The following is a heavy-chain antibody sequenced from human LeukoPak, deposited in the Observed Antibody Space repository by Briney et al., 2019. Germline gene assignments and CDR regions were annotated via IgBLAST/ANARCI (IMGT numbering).Heavy chain of an antibody. D-gene: IGHD3-22*01. V-gene: IGHV4-59*12. CDR2: IYYSGST. CDR1: GGSISSYY. Sequence: SETLSLTCTVSGGSISSYYWSWIRQPPGKGLEWIGYIYYSGSTNYNPSLKSRVTISVDTSKNQFSLKLSSVTAADTAVYCCAREDYDSRVFDYWGQGTLVTVSS. J-gene: IGHJ4*02. CDR3: AREDYDSRVFDY.